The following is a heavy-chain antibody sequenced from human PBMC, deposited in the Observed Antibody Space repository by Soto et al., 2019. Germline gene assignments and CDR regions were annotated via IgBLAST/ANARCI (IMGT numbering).Heavy chain of an antibody. V-gene: IGHV1-8*01. CDR2: MNPNSGNT. CDR1: GYTFTSYD. D-gene: IGHD4-17*01. CDR3: ARGPRGPPTRRRGDYGRHYYMDV. J-gene: IGHJ6*03. Sequence: ASVKVSCKASGYTFTSYDINWVRQATGQGLEWMGWMNPNSGNTGYAQKFQGRVTMTRNTSISTAYMELSSLRSEDTAVYYCARGPRGPPTRRRGDYGRHYYMDVWGKGTTVTVSS.